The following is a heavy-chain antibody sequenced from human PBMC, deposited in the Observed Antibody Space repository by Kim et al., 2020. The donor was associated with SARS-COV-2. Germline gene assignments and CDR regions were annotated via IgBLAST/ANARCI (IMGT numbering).Heavy chain of an antibody. CDR3: AKDPGGDYVQVGWFDP. CDR1: GFTFSSYA. J-gene: IGHJ5*02. Sequence: GGSLRLSCAASGFTFSSYAMNWVRQAPRKGLEWVSTISGSGGSTYYADSVKGRFTISRDNSKNTLYLQMNSLRAEDTALYYCAKDPGGDYVQVGWFDPWGQGTLGTVSS. CDR2: ISGSGGST. V-gene: IGHV3-23*01. D-gene: IGHD4-17*01.